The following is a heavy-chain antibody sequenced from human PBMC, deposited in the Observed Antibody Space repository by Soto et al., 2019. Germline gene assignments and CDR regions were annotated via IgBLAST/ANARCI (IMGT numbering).Heavy chain of an antibody. V-gene: IGHV3-49*03. CDR1: GFTFGDFG. CDR3: ASLTSWSQEYYYGMDV. J-gene: IGHJ6*02. Sequence: PGGSLRLSCTGSGFTFGDFGMSWFRQAPGKGLEWLSFIRSKGYGGTTESAASVRGRFITSRDDSKSIAYLQINSLKTEDTAVYYCASLTSWSQEYYYGMDVWGQGTTVTVSS. CDR2: IRSKGYGGTT. D-gene: IGHD2-2*01.